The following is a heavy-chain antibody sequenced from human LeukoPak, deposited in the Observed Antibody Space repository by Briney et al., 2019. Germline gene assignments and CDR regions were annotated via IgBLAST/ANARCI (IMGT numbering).Heavy chain of an antibody. Sequence: PSETLSLTCAVSGDSISSDYWSWVRQPPGKGLEWIGYIYYTGSTNYNPSLKSRVTISVDTSKNQFSLKLSSVTAADTAVYYCASLTTADAFDIWGQGTMVTVSS. V-gene: IGHV4-59*01. CDR1: GDSISSDY. D-gene: IGHD3-22*01. J-gene: IGHJ3*02. CDR3: ASLTTADAFDI. CDR2: IYYTGST.